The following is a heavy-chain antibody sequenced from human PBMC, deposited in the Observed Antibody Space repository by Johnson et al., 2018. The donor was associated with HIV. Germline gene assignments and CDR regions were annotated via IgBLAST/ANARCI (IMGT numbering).Heavy chain of an antibody. CDR2: ISYDGDNE. D-gene: IGHD3-22*01. CDR1: GFTFSNYG. CDR3: AREQQPITYDYDSRDAFDI. J-gene: IGHJ3*02. V-gene: IGHV3-30*03. Sequence: VQLVESGGGVVQPGRSLRLSCSASGFTFSNYGMQWVRQAPGKGLEWVAVISYDGDNEYYADSVKGRFTISRDNAKNSLYLQMNSLRAEDTAVYYCAREQQPITYDYDSRDAFDIWCQGTMVTVSS.